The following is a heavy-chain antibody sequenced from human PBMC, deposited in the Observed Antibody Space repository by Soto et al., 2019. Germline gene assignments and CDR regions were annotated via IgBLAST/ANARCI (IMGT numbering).Heavy chain of an antibody. CDR3: AKDALPYGSGSYYPYSPYYYYYGMDV. D-gene: IGHD3-10*01. J-gene: IGHJ6*02. Sequence: GGSLRLSCAASGFTFSSYGMHWVRQAPGKGLEWVAVISYDGSNKYYADSVKGRFTISRDNSKNTLYLQMNSLRAEDTAVYYCAKDALPYGSGSYYPYSPYYYYYGMDVWGQGTTVTVSS. CDR2: ISYDGSNK. CDR1: GFTFSSYG. V-gene: IGHV3-30*18.